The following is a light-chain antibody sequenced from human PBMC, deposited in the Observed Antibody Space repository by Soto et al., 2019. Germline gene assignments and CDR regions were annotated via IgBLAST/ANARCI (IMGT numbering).Light chain of an antibody. Sequence: QCVLTQPPSGYGAAGQSVTISYTGSGSNIGAGNDAQWYQHLPGLAPKLLIFANNNRPSGVPDRFSGSKSGASASLAITVLHAEDEADYYCQSYDNSLHVVFGGGTKVTVL. CDR3: QSYDNSLHVV. V-gene: IGLV1-40*01. CDR1: GSNIGAGND. CDR2: ANN. J-gene: IGLJ2*01.